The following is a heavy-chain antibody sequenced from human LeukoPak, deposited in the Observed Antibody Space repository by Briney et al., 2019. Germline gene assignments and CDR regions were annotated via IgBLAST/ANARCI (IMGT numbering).Heavy chain of an antibody. Sequence: SETLSLTCAVYGGSFSGYYWSWIRQPPGKGLEWIGEINHSGSTNYNPSLKSRVTISVDTSKNQFSLKLSSVTAADTAVYYCAREREGDSSSSIDYWGQGTLVTVSS. V-gene: IGHV4-34*01. D-gene: IGHD6-6*01. CDR3: AREREGDSSSSIDY. CDR2: INHSGST. CDR1: GGSFSGYY. J-gene: IGHJ4*02.